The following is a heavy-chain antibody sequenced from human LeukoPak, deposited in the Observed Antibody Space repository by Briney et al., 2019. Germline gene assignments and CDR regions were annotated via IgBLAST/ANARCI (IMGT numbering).Heavy chain of an antibody. D-gene: IGHD3-22*01. CDR3: AKWGYYFDSSAYVAPTDDS. CDR1: GGSISTYY. Sequence: PSETLSLTCTVSGGSISTYYWTWLRQPPGKGLEWIGYITYSGRTDYNPSLKSRVAISLDTSNNQFSLTLSSVTAADTAVYYCAKWGYYFDSSAYVAPTDDSWGQGILVTVSS. J-gene: IGHJ4*02. CDR2: ITYSGRT. V-gene: IGHV4-59*01.